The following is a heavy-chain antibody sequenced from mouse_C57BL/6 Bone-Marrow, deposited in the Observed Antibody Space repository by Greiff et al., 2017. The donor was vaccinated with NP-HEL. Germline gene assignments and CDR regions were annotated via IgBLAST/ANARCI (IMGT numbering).Heavy chain of an antibody. CDR3: ARDGGGGNYWYFDV. Sequence: EVKLVESEGGLVQPGSSMKLSCTASGFTFSDYYMAWVRQVPEKGLEWVANINYDGSSTYYLDSLKSRFIISRDNAKNILYLQMSSLKSEDTATYYCARDGGGGNYWYFDVWGTGTTVTVSS. CDR1: GFTFSDYY. D-gene: IGHD1-1*02. J-gene: IGHJ1*03. V-gene: IGHV5-16*01. CDR2: INYDGSST.